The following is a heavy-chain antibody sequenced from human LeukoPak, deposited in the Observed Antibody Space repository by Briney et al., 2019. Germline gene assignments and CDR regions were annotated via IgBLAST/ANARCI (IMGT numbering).Heavy chain of an antibody. CDR1: GFTFSSYG. V-gene: IGHV3-23*01. CDR2: INTSGGTT. D-gene: IGHD5-24*01. Sequence: GGSLRLSCAASGFTFSSYGMSWVRQAPGKGLEWVSGINTSGGTTYYADSVKGRFTISRDNSKNTLYLQMNSLRADDTAAYYCAKDPPTLKANAFHIWGQGTMVTVSS. CDR3: AKDPPTLKANAFHI. J-gene: IGHJ3*02.